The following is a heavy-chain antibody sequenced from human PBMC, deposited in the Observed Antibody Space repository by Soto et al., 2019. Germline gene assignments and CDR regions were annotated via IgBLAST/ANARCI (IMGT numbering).Heavy chain of an antibody. J-gene: IGHJ6*02. CDR1: GFTFSNAW. CDR2: IKSKTDGGTT. Sequence: GGSLRLSCAASGFTFSNAWMRWVRQAPGKGLEWVGRIKSKTDGGTTDYAAPVKGRFTISRDDSKNTLYLQMNSLKTEDTAVYYCTTGSIDYYYGMDVWGQGTTVTVSS. V-gene: IGHV3-15*01. CDR3: TTGSIDYYYGMDV.